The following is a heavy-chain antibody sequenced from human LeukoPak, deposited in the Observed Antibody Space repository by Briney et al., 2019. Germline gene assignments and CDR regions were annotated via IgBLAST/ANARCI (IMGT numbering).Heavy chain of an antibody. V-gene: IGHV1-46*01. J-gene: IGHJ4*02. CDR3: ARTRANYYDSSGYYNGGPYFDY. CDR1: GYTFTSYY. D-gene: IGHD3-22*01. CDR2: INPSGGST. Sequence: ASVKVSCKASGYTFTSYYMHWVRQAPGQGLEWMGIINPSGGSTSYAQKFQGRVTMTRDTSTSTVYMELSSLRSEDTAVYYCARTRANYYDSSGYYNGGPYFDYWGQGTLVTVSS.